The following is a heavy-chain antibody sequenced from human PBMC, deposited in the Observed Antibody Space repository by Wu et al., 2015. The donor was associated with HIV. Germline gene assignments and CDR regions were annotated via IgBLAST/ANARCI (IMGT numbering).Heavy chain of an antibody. CDR2: IIPIFGTA. J-gene: IGHJ5*02. Sequence: QVQLVQSGAEVKKPGSSVKVSCKASGGTFSSYAISWVRQAPGQGLEWMGGIIPIFGTANYAQKFQGRVTITTDESTSTAYMELSSLRSEDTAVYYCAGASGYSGYDTDFGDNWFDPWGQGTLVTVPS. CDR1: GGTFSSYA. D-gene: IGHD5-12*01. CDR3: AGASGYSGYDTDFGDNWFDP. V-gene: IGHV1-69*05.